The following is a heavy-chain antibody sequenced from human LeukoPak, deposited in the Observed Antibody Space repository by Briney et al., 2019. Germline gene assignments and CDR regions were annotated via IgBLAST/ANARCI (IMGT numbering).Heavy chain of an antibody. CDR3: AKNGGPHGMDV. D-gene: IGHD3-10*01. Sequence: GGSLRLSCAASGFTFSSHWMHWVRQAPGKGLVWVSRINGDGSSTSYADSVKGRFTISRDNAKNSLYLQMNSLRAEDTAVYYCAKNGGPHGMDVWGQGTTITVSS. V-gene: IGHV3-74*01. J-gene: IGHJ6*02. CDR2: INGDGSST. CDR1: GFTFSSHW.